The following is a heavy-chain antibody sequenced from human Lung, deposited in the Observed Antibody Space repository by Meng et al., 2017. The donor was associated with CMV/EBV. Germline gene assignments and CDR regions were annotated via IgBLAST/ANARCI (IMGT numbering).Heavy chain of an antibody. CDR1: GFTLSRYA. CDR3: ARDRGVVITNSMAFDF. D-gene: IGHD3-22*01. J-gene: IGHJ3*01. V-gene: IGHV3-30*04. Sequence: GGSLRLXXAASGFTLSRYAMHWVRQAPGKGLEWVAVISYDGSNKYYGDSVKGRFTISRDNSKNTLYLQMNSLRVEDTAVFYCARDRGVVITNSMAFDFWGQGKXVT. CDR2: ISYDGSNK.